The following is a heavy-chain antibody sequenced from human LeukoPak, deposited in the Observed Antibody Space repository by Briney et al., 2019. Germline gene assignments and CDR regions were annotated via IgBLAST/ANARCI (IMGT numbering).Heavy chain of an antibody. D-gene: IGHD3-22*01. CDR3: AKSRDSSGYQLSYFDY. CDR2: ITDSGGST. CDR1: GFTFNNYA. Sequence: PGGSLRLSCAASGFTFNNYAMSWVRQAPGKGLEWVSTITDSGGSTYYADSVKGRFTISRDNSNNTLYLQMNSLRAEDTAVYYCAKSRDSSGYQLSYFDYWGQGTLVTVSS. V-gene: IGHV3-23*01. J-gene: IGHJ4*02.